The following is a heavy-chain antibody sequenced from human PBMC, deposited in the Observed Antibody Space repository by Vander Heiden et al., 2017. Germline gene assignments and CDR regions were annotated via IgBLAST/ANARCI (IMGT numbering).Heavy chain of an antibody. CDR1: GFTFSSYW. CDR3: ARGDYSGGSCYGGRPYYYGMDV. D-gene: IGHD2-15*01. V-gene: IGHV3-7*01. CDR2: IKQDGSEK. Sequence: EVQLVESGGGLVQPGGSLRLSCAASGFTFSSYWMSWVRQAPGKGLEWVANIKQDGSEKYYVDSVKGRFTISRDNAKNSLYLQMNSLRAEDTAVYYCARGDYSGGSCYGGRPYYYGMDVWGQGTTVTVSS. J-gene: IGHJ6*02.